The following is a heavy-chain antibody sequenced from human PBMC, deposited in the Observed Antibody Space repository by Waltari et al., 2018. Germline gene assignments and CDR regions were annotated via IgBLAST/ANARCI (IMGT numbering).Heavy chain of an antibody. D-gene: IGHD3-22*01. J-gene: IGHJ4*02. CDR2: IIPIFGTA. CDR3: ARDRYYYDSSGYNPFDY. V-gene: IGHV1-69*01. CDR1: GGTFSSYA. Sequence: QVQLVQSGAEVKKPGSSVKVSCKASGGTFSSYAIHWVRQAPGQGLEWMGGIIPIFGTANYAQKFQGRVTITADESTSTAYMELSSLRSEDTAVYYCARDRYYYDSSGYNPFDYWGQGTLVTVSS.